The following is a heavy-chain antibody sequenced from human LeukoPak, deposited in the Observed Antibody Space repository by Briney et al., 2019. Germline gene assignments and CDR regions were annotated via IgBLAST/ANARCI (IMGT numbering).Heavy chain of an antibody. J-gene: IGHJ5*02. V-gene: IGHV1-18*01. CDR1: GYSFTSYG. Sequence: ASVKVSCKTSGYSFTSYGVTWVRQAPGQGLEWMGWIGGYTGHTNYVQKFQGRVTMTTDTSTSTAYMELRSLTSDDTAVYYCARDGSCSGGSSAMDGWFDPWGQGTLVTVSS. D-gene: IGHD2-15*01. CDR2: IGGYTGHT. CDR3: ARDGSCSGGSSAMDGWFDP.